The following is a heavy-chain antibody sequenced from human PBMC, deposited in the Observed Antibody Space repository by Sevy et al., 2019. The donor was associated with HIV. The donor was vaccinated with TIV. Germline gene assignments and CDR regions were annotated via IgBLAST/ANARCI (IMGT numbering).Heavy chain of an antibody. J-gene: IGHJ4*02. Sequence: SETLSLTCTVSGGSISSSSYYWGWIRQPPGKGLEWIGSIYYSGSTYYIPSLKSRVTISVDTSKNQFSLKLSSVTAADTAVYYCARLDFWSGYPYFDYWGQGTLVTVSS. CDR2: IYYSGST. V-gene: IGHV4-39*01. D-gene: IGHD3-3*01. CDR1: GGSISSSSYY. CDR3: ARLDFWSGYPYFDY.